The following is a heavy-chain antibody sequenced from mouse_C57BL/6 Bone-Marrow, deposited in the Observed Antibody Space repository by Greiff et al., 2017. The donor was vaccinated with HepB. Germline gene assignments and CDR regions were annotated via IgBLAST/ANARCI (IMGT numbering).Heavy chain of an antibody. Sequence: VQVVESGPGLVAPSQSLSITCTVSGFSLTSYGVDWVRQSPGKGLEWLGVIWGVGSTNYNSALKSRLSISKDNSKSQVFLKMNSLQTDDTAMYYCASERVITTVVAPGGQGTLVTVSA. CDR3: ASERVITTVVAP. CDR1: GFSLTSYG. D-gene: IGHD1-1*01. V-gene: IGHV2-6*01. J-gene: IGHJ3*01. CDR2: IWGVGST.